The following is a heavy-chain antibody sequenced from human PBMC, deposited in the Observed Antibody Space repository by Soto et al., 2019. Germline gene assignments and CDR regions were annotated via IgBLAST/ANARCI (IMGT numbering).Heavy chain of an antibody. J-gene: IGHJ3*02. D-gene: IGHD2-2*01. V-gene: IGHV1-3*01. Sequence: ASVKVSCKASGYTFTSYAMHWVRQAPGQRLEWMGWINAGNGNTKYSQKFQGRVTITRDTSASTAYMELSSLRSEDTAVYYCALRNIVVVPAARRNAFDIWGQGTMVTVSS. CDR1: GYTFTSYA. CDR3: ALRNIVVVPAARRNAFDI. CDR2: INAGNGNT.